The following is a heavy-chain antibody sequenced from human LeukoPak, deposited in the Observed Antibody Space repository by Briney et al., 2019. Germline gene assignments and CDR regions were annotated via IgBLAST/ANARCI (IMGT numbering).Heavy chain of an antibody. CDR2: INHSGST. CDR3: ARGTSLLACCGGDCYALDY. Sequence: SETLSLTCAVYGGPFSGYYWSWIRQPPGKGLEWIGEINHSGSTNYNPSLKSRVTISVDTSKNQFSLKLSAVTAADTAVYYCARGTSLLACCGGDCYALDYWGQGTLVTVSS. J-gene: IGHJ4*02. CDR1: GGPFSGYY. D-gene: IGHD2-21*02. V-gene: IGHV4-34*01.